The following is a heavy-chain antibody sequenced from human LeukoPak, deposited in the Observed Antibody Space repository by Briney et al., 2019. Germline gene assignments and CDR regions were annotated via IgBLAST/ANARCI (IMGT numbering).Heavy chain of an antibody. V-gene: IGHV3-21*01. CDR3: ARTSYYYDSSGYYFDY. D-gene: IGHD3-22*01. CDR1: GFAFSDYS. J-gene: IGHJ4*02. CDR2: ISSSSSYI. Sequence: GGSLRLSCAASGFAFSDYSMNWVRQAPGKGLEWVSSISSSSSYIYYADSVKGRFTISRDNAKNSLYLQMNSLRAEDTAVYYCARTSYYYDSSGYYFDYWGQGTLVTVSS.